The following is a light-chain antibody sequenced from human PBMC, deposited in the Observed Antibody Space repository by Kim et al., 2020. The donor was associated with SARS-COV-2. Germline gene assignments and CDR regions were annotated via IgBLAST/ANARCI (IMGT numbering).Light chain of an antibody. Sequence: QSALTQPASVSGSPGQSITISCTGSSSDVGSYNLVSWYQQHPGKAPKLVIYEVSERPSGVSNRFTGSKSGNTASLTISGLQAEDEADYYCCSYMGSRIFAVFGGGTQLTVL. J-gene: IGLJ2*01. V-gene: IGLV2-23*02. CDR3: CSYMGSRIFAV. CDR2: EVS. CDR1: SSDVGSYNL.